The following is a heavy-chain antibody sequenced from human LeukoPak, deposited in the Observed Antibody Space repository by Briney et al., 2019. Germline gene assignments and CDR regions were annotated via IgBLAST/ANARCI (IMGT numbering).Heavy chain of an antibody. J-gene: IGHJ4*02. CDR1: GGSISSSSYY. D-gene: IGHD4-17*01. CDR2: IYYSGST. CDR3: ARRVWYGAYV. Sequence: KPSETLSLTCTVSGGSISSSSYYWGWIRQPPGKGLEWIGSIYYSGSTYYNPSLKSRVTISVDTSKNQFSLKLSSVTAADTAVYYCARRVWYGAYVWGQGTLVTVSS. V-gene: IGHV4-39*01.